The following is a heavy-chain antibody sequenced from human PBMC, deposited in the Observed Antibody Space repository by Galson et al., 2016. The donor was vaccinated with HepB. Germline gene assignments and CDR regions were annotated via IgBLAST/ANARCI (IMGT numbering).Heavy chain of an antibody. CDR3: ARHRGTGSYFPFDF. CDR2: IHPGSSDT. CDR1: GYMFTNFW. V-gene: IGHV5-51*01. J-gene: IGHJ3*01. Sequence: QSGAEVKKPGESLRISCKASGYMFTNFWIGWVRQMPGRGLEWMGIIHPGSSDTRYSPSFQGQVTFSADKSTTAAYLTLKASETALYYCARHRGTGSYFPFDFWGQGTMVTVSS. D-gene: IGHD3-10*01.